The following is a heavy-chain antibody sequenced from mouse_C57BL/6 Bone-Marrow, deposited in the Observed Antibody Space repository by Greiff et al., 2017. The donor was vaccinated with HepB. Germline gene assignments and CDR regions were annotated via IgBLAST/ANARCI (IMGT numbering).Heavy chain of an antibody. J-gene: IGHJ3*01. CDR2: IYPGSGST. CDR1: GYTFTSYW. V-gene: IGHV1-55*01. D-gene: IGHD1-3*01. CDR3: ARIDNYLAWFAY. Sequence: QVQLQQPGAELVKPGASVKMSCKASGYTFTSYWITWVKQRPGQGLEWIGDIYPGSGSTNYNEKFKSKATLTVVTSSSTAYMQLSSLTSEDSAVYYCARIDNYLAWFAYWGQGTLVTVSA.